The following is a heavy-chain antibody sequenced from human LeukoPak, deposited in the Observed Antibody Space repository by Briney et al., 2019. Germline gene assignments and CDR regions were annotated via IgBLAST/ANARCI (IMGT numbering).Heavy chain of an antibody. D-gene: IGHD6-6*01. CDR1: GXSVSSKSSA. J-gene: IGHJ4*02. Sequence: KPSQTLSLTCAISGXSVSSKSSAWNWIRQSPSRGLEWLGWTYYRSQWYYDYAVSVKGRIVINPDTSKNQFSLQLNSVTPEDTAVYYCARGASRYFDYWGQGTLVTVSS. V-gene: IGHV6-1*01. CDR2: TYYRSQWYY. CDR3: ARGASRYFDY.